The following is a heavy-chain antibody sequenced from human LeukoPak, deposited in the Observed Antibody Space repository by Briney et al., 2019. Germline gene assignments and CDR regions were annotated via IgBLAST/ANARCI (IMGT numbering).Heavy chain of an antibody. CDR1: GGSVSRYY. CDR3: ARWRAASADPFDY. CDR2: IHYSGST. D-gene: IGHD6-13*01. V-gene: IGHV4-59*02. J-gene: IGHJ4*02. Sequence: PSDTLSPTCTVSGGSVSRYYWSWIRQPPGKGLEWIGYIHYSGSTNYNPSLKSRVTISVDTSKNQFSLNLRSVTAADTAVYYCARWRAASADPFDYWGQGTLVTVSS.